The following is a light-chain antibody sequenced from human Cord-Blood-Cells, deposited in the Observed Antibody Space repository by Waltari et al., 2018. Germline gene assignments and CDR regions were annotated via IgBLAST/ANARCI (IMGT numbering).Light chain of an antibody. CDR3: QSYDSSLSGPNWV. Sequence: QSVLTQPPSVSGAPGQRVTISCPGSSSNIGARYDGQFVQQLPGTAPKLLIYGNSNRPSGVPDRFSGSKSGTSASLAITGLQAEDEADYYCQSYDSSLSGPNWVFGGGTKLTVL. J-gene: IGLJ3*02. V-gene: IGLV1-40*01. CDR1: SSNIGARYD. CDR2: GNS.